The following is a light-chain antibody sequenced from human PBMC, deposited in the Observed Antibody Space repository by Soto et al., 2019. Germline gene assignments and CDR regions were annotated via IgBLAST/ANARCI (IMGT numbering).Light chain of an antibody. CDR2: DAS. V-gene: IGKV1-13*02. Sequence: AIQLTQSPSSLSASVGDRVTITCRASLGISSALAWYQQKPGKAPKLLIYDASSLESGVPSRFSGSGSGTDFTLTICILLLEDFATYYCQQFNSYPLTFGGGTKVDIK. CDR3: QQFNSYPLT. J-gene: IGKJ4*01. CDR1: LGISSA.